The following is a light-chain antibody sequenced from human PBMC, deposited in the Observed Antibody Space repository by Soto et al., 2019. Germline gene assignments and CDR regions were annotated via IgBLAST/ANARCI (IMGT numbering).Light chain of an antibody. Sequence: EIVMTQSPATLSVSPGERATLSCRASQSVSSNLAWYQQKPGQAPRLLIYGASTRATGIPARFSGSGSGTEFTLTLSRLQSEDFAVYYCQQYNNWPPGSSWTFGQGTKVEIK. CDR3: QQYNNWPPGSSWT. CDR1: QSVSSN. V-gene: IGKV3-15*01. CDR2: GAS. J-gene: IGKJ1*01.